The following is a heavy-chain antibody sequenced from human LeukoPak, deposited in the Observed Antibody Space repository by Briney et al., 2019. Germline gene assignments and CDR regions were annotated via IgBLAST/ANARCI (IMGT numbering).Heavy chain of an antibody. CDR1: GFTFSTYA. D-gene: IGHD6-19*01. Sequence: GGSLRLSCAASGFTFSTYAMHWVRQAPGKGLEYISTITSNGGSTYHADSVRGRFAVSRDNSKNTLYLQMGSLRDDDMAVYYCARVRAAGWYAEYWGQGTLVTFSS. CDR3: ARVRAAGWYAEY. J-gene: IGHJ4*02. CDR2: ITSNGGST. V-gene: IGHV3-64*02.